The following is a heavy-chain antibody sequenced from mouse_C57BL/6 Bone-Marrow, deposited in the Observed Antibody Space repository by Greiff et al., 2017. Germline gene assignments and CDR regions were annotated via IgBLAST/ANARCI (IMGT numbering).Heavy chain of an antibody. CDR2: IYPGSGST. CDR1: GYTFTSYW. D-gene: IGHD2-5*01. CDR3: ARVPYYSNFFYAMDY. Sequence: QVQLQQPGAELVQPGASVKMSCKASGYTFTSYWITWVKQRPGQGLEWIGDIYPGSGSTNYNEKFKSKATLTVDTSSSPAYMQLSSLTSEDSAVYYCARVPYYSNFFYAMDYWGQGTSVTVAA. J-gene: IGHJ4*01. V-gene: IGHV1-55*01.